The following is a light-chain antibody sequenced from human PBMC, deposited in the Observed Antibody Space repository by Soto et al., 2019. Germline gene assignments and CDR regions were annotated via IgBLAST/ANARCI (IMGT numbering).Light chain of an antibody. Sequence: QSALTQPRSVSGSPGQSVTISCTGATSDVGGYNYVSWYQQHPGKAPKLMIYHVSKRPSGVPDRFSGSKSGNTASLTISGLQAEDEADYYCCSYTGTYTFWVFGGGTKRTVL. J-gene: IGLJ3*02. CDR3: CSYTGTYTFWV. V-gene: IGLV2-11*01. CDR2: HVS. CDR1: TSDVGGYNY.